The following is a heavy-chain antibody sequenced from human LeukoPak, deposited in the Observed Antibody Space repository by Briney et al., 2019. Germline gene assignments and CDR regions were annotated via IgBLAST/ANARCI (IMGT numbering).Heavy chain of an antibody. CDR2: IKQDGGER. Sequence: GGSLRLSCAASGFTFSNYWTNWVRQVPGKGLEWVATIKQDGGERYYVDSVEGRFTISRDNGKTSVYLQMNSLRADDTAVYYCARSRAAVVMGELIPSFYYGMDVWGQGTTVTVSS. V-gene: IGHV3-7*03. D-gene: IGHD3-16*01. CDR3: ARSRAAVVMGELIPSFYYGMDV. CDR1: GFTFSNYW. J-gene: IGHJ6*02.